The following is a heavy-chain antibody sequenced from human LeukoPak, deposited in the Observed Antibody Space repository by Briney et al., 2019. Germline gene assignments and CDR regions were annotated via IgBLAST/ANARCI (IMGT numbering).Heavy chain of an antibody. V-gene: IGHV3-66*01. D-gene: IGHD4-23*01. CDR1: GFTVSNNF. CDR3: TRDAPAGGKLDS. CDR2: IFDVGDT. Sequence: PGGSLRLSCAASGFTVSNNFMNWVRQAPGKGLEWVSVIFDVGDTYYADSAKDRFTISRDNSKNTLYLQMNSLRVEDTAVYYCTRDAPAGGKLDSWGQGTLVTVSS. J-gene: IGHJ4*02.